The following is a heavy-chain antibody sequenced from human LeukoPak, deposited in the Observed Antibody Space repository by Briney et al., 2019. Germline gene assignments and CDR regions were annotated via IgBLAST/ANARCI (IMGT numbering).Heavy chain of an antibody. Sequence: SETLSLTCAVYGGSFSGYYWSWIRQPPGKGLEWIGEINHSGSTNYNPSLKSRVTISVDTSKNQFSLKLSSVTAADTAVYHCARGREIVVVPAAIFSQGPYYFDYWGQGTLVTVSS. CDR3: ARGREIVVVPAAIFSQGPYYFDY. CDR2: INHSGST. J-gene: IGHJ4*02. D-gene: IGHD2-2*01. V-gene: IGHV4-34*01. CDR1: GGSFSGYY.